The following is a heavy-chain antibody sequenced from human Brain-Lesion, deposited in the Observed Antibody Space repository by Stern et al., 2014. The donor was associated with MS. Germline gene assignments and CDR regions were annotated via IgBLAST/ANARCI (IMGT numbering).Heavy chain of an antibody. CDR1: GYIFTGYY. J-gene: IGHJ6*02. CDR2: SNPKPGGP. Sequence: VQLVESGAEVKKPGASVKVSCKTSGYIFTGYYIHWVRQAPGQGLEWMAWSNPKPGGPKYAQKFQGRVTMSRDTSISTAYVELSSLTSDDTAVYYCARDQRGITIFGVVTDYYYLGMDVWGQGTTVTVSS. D-gene: IGHD3-3*01. CDR3: ARDQRGITIFGVVTDYYYLGMDV. V-gene: IGHV1-2*02.